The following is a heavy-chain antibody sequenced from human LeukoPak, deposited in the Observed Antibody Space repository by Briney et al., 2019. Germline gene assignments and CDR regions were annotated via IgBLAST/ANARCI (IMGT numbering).Heavy chain of an antibody. CDR1: GFTFDDYA. J-gene: IGHJ4*02. CDR3: ARNYWGSHRAPFDD. D-gene: IGHD3-16*02. V-gene: IGHV3-9*01. Sequence: PGGSLRLSCAASGFTFDDYAMHWVRQAPGKGLEWVAHITWNSGIIGYVDSVKGRFTISRDNAKNSLYLQMNSLRAEDTAVYYCARNYWGSHRAPFDDWGQGTLVTVSS. CDR2: ITWNSGII.